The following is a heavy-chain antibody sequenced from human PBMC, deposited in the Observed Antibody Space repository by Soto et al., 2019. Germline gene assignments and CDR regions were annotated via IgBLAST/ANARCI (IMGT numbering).Heavy chain of an antibody. J-gene: IGHJ4*02. CDR2: IIPLSGTT. CDR3: ARGPDRSGFYLFDY. Sequence: SVKVSCKASGGTFSNHAISWVRQAPGQGPEWMGGIIPLSGTTNYVQKFQGRVTITADESMTTAYMELSSLRYEDTAVYYCARGPDRSGFYLFDYWGQGTLVTVSS. CDR1: GGTFSNHA. D-gene: IGHD3-22*01. V-gene: IGHV1-69*13.